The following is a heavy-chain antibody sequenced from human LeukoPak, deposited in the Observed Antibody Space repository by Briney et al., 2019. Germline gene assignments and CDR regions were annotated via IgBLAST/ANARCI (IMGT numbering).Heavy chain of an antibody. CDR2: IYYTGST. D-gene: IGHD1-26*01. CDR3: ARPLVGATVTRRGAFVI. V-gene: IGHV4-39*02. J-gene: IGHJ3*02. Sequence: SETLSLTCTVSGGSISSTSYYWGWIRQPPGKGLEWIGSIYYTGSTYYNPSLKSRVTISVDTSQNHFSLILNSVTAADAAVYYCARPLVGATVTRRGAFVIWGQGTMVTVSS. CDR1: GGSISSTSYY.